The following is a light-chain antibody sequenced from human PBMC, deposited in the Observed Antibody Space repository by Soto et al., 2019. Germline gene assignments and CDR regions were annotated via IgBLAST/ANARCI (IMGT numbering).Light chain of an antibody. V-gene: IGKV3-15*01. Sequence: IRRAQSTEPLSESPGDISTPSCQASQSVSSNLAWYQQKPGQAPRLLIYDASTRATVIPARFSGSGSGTEFTLTISSLQSEDFAVYYCQQYNDWPLITSGQGTRLEIK. CDR2: DAS. J-gene: IGKJ5*01. CDR1: QSVSSN. CDR3: QQYNDWPLIT.